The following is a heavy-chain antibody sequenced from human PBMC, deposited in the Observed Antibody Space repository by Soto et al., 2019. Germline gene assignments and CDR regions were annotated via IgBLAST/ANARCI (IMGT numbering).Heavy chain of an antibody. Sequence: ASVKVSCKASGGTFSSYTISWVRQAPGQGLEWMGRIIPNIGGTNYAQKFQGRVTMTRDTSTSTAYMELSRLRSDDTAVYYCARVGVRGYDPYYYYGMEVWGQGTTVTV. CDR1: GGTFSSYT. CDR3: ARVGVRGYDPYYYYGMEV. D-gene: IGHD5-12*01. J-gene: IGHJ6*02. CDR2: IIPNIGGT. V-gene: IGHV1-2*02.